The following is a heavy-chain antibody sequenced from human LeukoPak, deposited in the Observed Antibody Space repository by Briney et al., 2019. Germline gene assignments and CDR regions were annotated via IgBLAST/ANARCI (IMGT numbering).Heavy chain of an antibody. J-gene: IGHJ4*02. CDR2: ISASSTYI. V-gene: IGHV3-21*01. Sequence: GGSLRLSCAAAGFSFSTYTINWVRQAPGKGLEWVSSISASSTYIHYADPVKGRFTISRDNAKNSLSLQMNSLRAEDTAVYYCTRDPVTLNGAKILATDHWGQGSLVTVSS. D-gene: IGHD4/OR15-4a*01. CDR3: TRDPVTLNGAKILATDH. CDR1: GFSFSTYT.